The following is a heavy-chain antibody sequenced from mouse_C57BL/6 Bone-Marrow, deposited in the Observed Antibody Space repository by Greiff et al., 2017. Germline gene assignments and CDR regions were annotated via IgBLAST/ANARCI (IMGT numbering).Heavy chain of an antibody. V-gene: IGHV14-4*01. J-gene: IGHJ3*01. D-gene: IGHD1-1*01. CDR3: TAGVFCGSSCPFAD. CDR1: GFNIKDDY. CDR2: IDPENGDT. Sequence: EVQLQQSGAELVRPGASVKLSCTASGFNIKDDYMHWVKQRPEQGLEWIGWIDPENGDTDYATKFQGKATITADTSSNTAYLQLSSLTSEDTAVYCGTAGVFCGSSCPFADWGQVTLVTVSA.